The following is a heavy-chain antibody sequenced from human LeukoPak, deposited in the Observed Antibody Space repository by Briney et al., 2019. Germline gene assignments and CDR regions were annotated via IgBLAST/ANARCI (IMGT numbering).Heavy chain of an antibody. V-gene: IGHV3-11*01. J-gene: IGHJ6*03. D-gene: IGHD3-10*01. CDR1: GFTFSDYY. Sequence: GGSLRLSCAASGFTFSDYYMSWIRQAPGKGLEWVSYISSSGSTIYYADSVKGRFTISRDNAQHSLYLQMNSLRAAPPPVFFCARDQILWSAPRYMDVWGKGTTVTVSS. CDR2: ISSSGSTI. CDR3: ARDQILWSAPRYMDV.